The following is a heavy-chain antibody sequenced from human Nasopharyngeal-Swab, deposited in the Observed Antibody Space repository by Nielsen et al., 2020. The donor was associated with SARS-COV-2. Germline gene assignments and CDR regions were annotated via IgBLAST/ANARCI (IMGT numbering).Heavy chain of an antibody. CDR2: IDPSDSYT. D-gene: IGHD1-7*01. CDR3: AKTGTARDAFDI. V-gene: IGHV5-10-1*01. CDR1: GYSFTSYW. J-gene: IGHJ3*02. Sequence: EESLKISCKGSGYSFTSYWISWVRQMPGKGLEWMGRIDPSDSYTNYSPSFQGHVTISADKSISTAYLQWSSLKASDTAMYYCAKTGTARDAFDIWGQGTMVTVSS.